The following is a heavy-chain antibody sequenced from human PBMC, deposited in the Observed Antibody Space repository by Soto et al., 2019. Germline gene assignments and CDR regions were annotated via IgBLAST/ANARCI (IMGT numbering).Heavy chain of an antibody. J-gene: IGHJ4*02. CDR3: ARGLGADKYYYDRAYFDY. CDR2: ISYDGSNK. Sequence: QVQLVESGGGVVQPGRSLRLSCAASGFTFSSYGMHWVRQAPGKGLEWVAVISYDGSNKYYADSVKGRFTISRDNFKNTLYLQMNILRAEDTALYYCARGLGADKYYYDRAYFDYWGQGTLVTVSS. D-gene: IGHD3-22*01. CDR1: GFTFSSYG. V-gene: IGHV3-30*03.